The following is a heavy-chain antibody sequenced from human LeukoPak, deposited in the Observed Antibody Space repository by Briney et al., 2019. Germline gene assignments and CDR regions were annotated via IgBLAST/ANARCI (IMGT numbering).Heavy chain of an antibody. D-gene: IGHD6-13*01. CDR3: ARLRSSSWNRRQAFDI. V-gene: IGHV4-39*01. CDR1: GGSISSSSYY. Sequence: SETLSLTCTVSGGSISSSSYYWGWIRQPPGKGLEWIGSIYYSGSTYYNPSLKSRVTISVDTSKNQFSLKLSSVTAADTAVFYCARLRSSSWNRRQAFDIWGQGTMVTVSS. CDR2: IYYSGST. J-gene: IGHJ3*02.